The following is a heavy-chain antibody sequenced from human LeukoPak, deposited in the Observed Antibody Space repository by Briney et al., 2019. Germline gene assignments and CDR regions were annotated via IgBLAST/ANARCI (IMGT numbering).Heavy chain of an antibody. CDR3: TSSSFDY. CDR1: GFTFDDYA. J-gene: IGHJ4*02. CDR2: ISWNSGSI. Sequence: GGSLRLSCAASGFTFDDYAMQWVRQAPGKGLEWVSGISWNSGSIGYADSVKGRFTISRDNAKNSLYLQMNSLRAEDMALYYCTSSSFDYWGQGTLVTVSS. V-gene: IGHV3-9*03. D-gene: IGHD6-6*01.